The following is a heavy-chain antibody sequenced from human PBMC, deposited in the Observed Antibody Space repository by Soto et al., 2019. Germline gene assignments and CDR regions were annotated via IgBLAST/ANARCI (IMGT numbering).Heavy chain of an antibody. D-gene: IGHD6-6*01. V-gene: IGHV1-69*13. Sequence: SVKVSCKASGGTFSSYAISWVRQAPGQGLEWMGGIIPIFGTANYAQKFQGRVTITADESTSTAYMELSSLRSEDTAVYYCARDTGSSSSSGYYYYYYGMDVWGQGTTVTVSS. CDR1: GGTFSSYA. CDR2: IIPIFGTA. J-gene: IGHJ6*02. CDR3: ARDTGSSSSSGYYYYYYGMDV.